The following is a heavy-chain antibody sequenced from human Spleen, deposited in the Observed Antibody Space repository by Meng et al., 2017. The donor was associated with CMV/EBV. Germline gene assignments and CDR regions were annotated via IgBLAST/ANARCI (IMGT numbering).Heavy chain of an antibody. CDR3: AAHSSGWLEGAFDY. CDR2: IIPILGIA. Sequence: SVKVSCKASGGTFSSYTISWVRQAPGQGLEWMGRIIPILGIANYAQKFQGRVTITADKSTSTAYMELSSLRSEDTAVYYCAAHSSGWLEGAFDYWGQGTLVTVSS. D-gene: IGHD6-19*01. CDR1: GGTFSSYT. V-gene: IGHV1-69*02. J-gene: IGHJ4*02.